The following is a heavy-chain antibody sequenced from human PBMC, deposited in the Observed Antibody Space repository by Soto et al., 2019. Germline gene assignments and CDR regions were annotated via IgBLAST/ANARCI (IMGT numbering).Heavy chain of an antibody. D-gene: IGHD6-13*01. Sequence: QVQLVESGGGVVQPGRSLRLSCAASGFTFSSYAMHWVRQAPGKGLEWVAVISYDGSNKYYADSVKGRFTISRDNSKNTLYLQMNSLRAEDTAVYYCARDPSQQLVWYLYYYYYGMDVWGQGTTVTVSS. CDR2: ISYDGSNK. V-gene: IGHV3-30-3*01. CDR1: GFTFSSYA. J-gene: IGHJ6*02. CDR3: ARDPSQQLVWYLYYYYYGMDV.